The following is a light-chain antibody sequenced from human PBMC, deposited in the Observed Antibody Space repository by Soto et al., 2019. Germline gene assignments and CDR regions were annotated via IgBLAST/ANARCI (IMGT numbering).Light chain of an antibody. CDR3: QQCNSYSPPWT. CDR1: QSISSW. Sequence: DIQMTQSPSTLSASVGDRVTITCRASQSISSWLAWYQQKPGKAPKLLIYDASSLESGVPSRFSGSGSGTEFTLTISSLQPDDFATYYCQQCNSYSPPWTFGQGTKVEIK. CDR2: DAS. J-gene: IGKJ1*01. V-gene: IGKV1-5*01.